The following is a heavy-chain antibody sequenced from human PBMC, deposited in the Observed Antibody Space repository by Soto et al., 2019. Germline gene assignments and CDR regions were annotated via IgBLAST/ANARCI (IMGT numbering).Heavy chain of an antibody. J-gene: IGHJ6*03. CDR2: TRNKANSYTT. CDR3: AREPAYYYYYMDV. V-gene: IGHV3-72*01. Sequence: PGGSLRLSCAASGFTFSDHYMDWVRQAPGKGLEWVGRTRNKANSYTTEYAASVKGRITISRDDSKNSLYLQMNSLKTEDADVYYCAREPAYYYYYMDVWGKGTTVTVSS. D-gene: IGHD2-2*01. CDR1: GFTFSDHY.